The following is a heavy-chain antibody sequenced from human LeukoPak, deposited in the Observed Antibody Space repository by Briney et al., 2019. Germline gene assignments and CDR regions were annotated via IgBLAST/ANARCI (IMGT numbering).Heavy chain of an antibody. CDR3: ARLVGNYASGKFDS. CDR1: GFTFSSYT. V-gene: IGHV3-21*01. J-gene: IGHJ4*02. CDR2: ISGNSNYI. Sequence: GESLKISCAASGFTFSSYTMTWVRQAPGKGLEWASSISGNSNYILYARSLKGRFTVSRGDYSLYLQMHSLRAEDTAVYYCARLVGNYASGKFDSWGQGTLVTVSS. D-gene: IGHD3-10*01.